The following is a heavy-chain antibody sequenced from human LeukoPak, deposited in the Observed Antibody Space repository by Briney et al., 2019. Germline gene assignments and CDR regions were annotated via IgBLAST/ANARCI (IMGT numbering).Heavy chain of an antibody. D-gene: IGHD6-19*01. J-gene: IGHJ4*02. CDR3: AKDGGSGWYVGYYSDY. Sequence: PGGSLRLSCAASGFTFSSYGMHWVRQAPGKGLEWVAVISYDGSNKYYADSVKGRFTISRDNSKNTLYLQMNSLRAEDTAVYYCAKDGGSGWYVGYYSDYWGQGTLVTVSS. CDR2: ISYDGSNK. V-gene: IGHV3-30*18. CDR1: GFTFSSYG.